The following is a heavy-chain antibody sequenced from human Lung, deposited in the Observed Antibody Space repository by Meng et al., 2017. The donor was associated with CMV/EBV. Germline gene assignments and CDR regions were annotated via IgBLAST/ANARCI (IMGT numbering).Heavy chain of an antibody. CDR1: GASINTKLYY. V-gene: IGHV4-39*01. Sequence: AGPLRLXXSVSGASINTKLYYWGWIRQPPGNGLERIGNIYHNGRTHYSPSLKSRLTISVDTPNNPFSLWLSSVTAADAGVYYCARQKYIVVISSGIRNNWFDPWGQGAXVTVSS. CDR3: ARQKYIVVISSGIRNNWFDP. J-gene: IGHJ5*02. D-gene: IGHD2-15*01. CDR2: IYHNGRT.